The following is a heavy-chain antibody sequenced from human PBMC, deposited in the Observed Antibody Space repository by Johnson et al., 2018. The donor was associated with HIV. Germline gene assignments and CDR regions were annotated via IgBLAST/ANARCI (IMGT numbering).Heavy chain of an antibody. Sequence: QVQLVESGGGVVQPGGSLRLSCTTSGFTFSGYGMHWVRQSPGSGLEWVAFIYYDGIKKYYADSVRGRLTISRDNSKNPVYLQMSSLRAEETAVYYCAKDVGNVWPDAFDIWGQGTMVTVSS. CDR1: GFTFSGYG. V-gene: IGHV3-30*02. CDR3: AKDVGNVWPDAFDI. CDR2: IYYDGIKK. D-gene: IGHD1-26*01. J-gene: IGHJ3*02.